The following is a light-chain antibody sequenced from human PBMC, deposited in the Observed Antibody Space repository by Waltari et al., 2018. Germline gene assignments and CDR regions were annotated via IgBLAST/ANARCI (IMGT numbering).Light chain of an antibody. Sequence: EVVLTQSPGTLSLSPGERATLSCRASQSVSKYLAWYQQKPGQAPSLLIYAASTRATGIPDRFSGSGSGTDFSLTISRLEPEDSAVYYCQNHERLPATFGQGTKVEIK. CDR3: QNHERLPAT. CDR1: QSVSKY. J-gene: IGKJ1*01. V-gene: IGKV3-20*01. CDR2: AAS.